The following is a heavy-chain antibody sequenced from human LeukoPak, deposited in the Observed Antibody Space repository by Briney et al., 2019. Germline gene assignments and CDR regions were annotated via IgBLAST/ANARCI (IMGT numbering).Heavy chain of an antibody. CDR3: AKELIGFATLDY. Sequence: PGGSLRLSCAASGFTFSSYGMHWVRQAPGKGLEWVAFIRHDGSNRYHADSVKGRFTISRDNSKNTLYLQMNSLRAEDTAVYYCAKELIGFATLDYWGQGTLVTVSS. CDR2: IRHDGSNR. D-gene: IGHD3-22*01. CDR1: GFTFSSYG. J-gene: IGHJ4*02. V-gene: IGHV3-30*02.